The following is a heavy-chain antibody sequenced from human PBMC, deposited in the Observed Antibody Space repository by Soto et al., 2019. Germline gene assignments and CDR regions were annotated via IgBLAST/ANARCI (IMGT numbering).Heavy chain of an antibody. CDR3: ARGRYCLTGRCFPNWFDS. D-gene: IGHD7-27*01. CDR2: IYKSATT. CDR1: GDSISNLDYF. J-gene: IGHJ5*01. Sequence: SETLSLTCSVSGDSISNLDYFWAWIRQPPGQALEYIGYIYKSATTYYNPSFESRVAVSVDTSKSQFSLNVTSVTAADTAVYFCARGRYCLTGRCFPNWFDSWGQGALVTVS. V-gene: IGHV4-30-4*01.